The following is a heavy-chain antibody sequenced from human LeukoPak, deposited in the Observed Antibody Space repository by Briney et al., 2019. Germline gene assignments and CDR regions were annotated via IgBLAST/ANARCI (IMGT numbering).Heavy chain of an antibody. CDR3: ARSSSVLLWFGELFADWFDP. CDR1: GYTFTSYG. V-gene: IGHV1-18*04. CDR2: FSAYNGNT. D-gene: IGHD3-10*01. Sequence: ASVKVSFTASGYTFTSYGISWVRQAPGQGLEWMGWFSAYNGNTNYAQKLQGRVTMTTDTSTSTAYMELRSLRSDDTAVYYCARSSSVLLWFGELFADWFDPWGQGTLVTVSS. J-gene: IGHJ5*02.